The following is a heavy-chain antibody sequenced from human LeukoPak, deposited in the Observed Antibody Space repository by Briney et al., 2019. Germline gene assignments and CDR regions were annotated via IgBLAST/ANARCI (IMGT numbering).Heavy chain of an antibody. D-gene: IGHD1-26*01. CDR3: ARDRGGSHSYYYYGMGV. V-gene: IGHV3-33*01. CDR1: GFTFSSYG. CDR2: IWYDGSNK. J-gene: IGHJ6*02. Sequence: ESGGGVVQPGRSLRLSCAASGFTFSSYGMHWVRQAPGKGLEWVAVIWYDGSNKYYADSVKGRFTISRDNSKNTLYLQMNSLRAEDTAVYYCARDRGGSHSYYYYGMGVWGQGTTVTVSS.